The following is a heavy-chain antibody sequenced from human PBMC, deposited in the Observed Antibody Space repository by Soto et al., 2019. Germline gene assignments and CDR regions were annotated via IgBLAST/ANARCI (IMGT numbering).Heavy chain of an antibody. Sequence: GGSLRLSCAASGLTFSSYAMTWVRQAPGKGLEWVSVIGGSGGSIYYADFVKGRLTIARDNSKNTLYLQMNSLRAEDTAVYYCAKEYCSGGTCYGAFDIWGQGTVVTVSS. CDR1: GLTFSSYA. CDR3: AKEYCSGGTCYGAFDI. D-gene: IGHD2-15*01. CDR2: IGGSGGSI. V-gene: IGHV3-23*01. J-gene: IGHJ3*02.